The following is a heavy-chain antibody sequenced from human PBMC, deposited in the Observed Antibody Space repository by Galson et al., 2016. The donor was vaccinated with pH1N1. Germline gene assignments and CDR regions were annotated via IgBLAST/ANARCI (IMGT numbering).Heavy chain of an antibody. CDR3: ATAGPLVREILYYSYALDV. J-gene: IGHJ6*02. CDR1: GGTFSNSA. Sequence: QSGAEVKKPGESLKISCKASGGTFSNSAISWVRQAPEQGLEWMGGISPIFGSINYAQRFQGRVTITADIFTNTAYMELSSLRSEDTAIYYCATAGPLVREILYYSYALDVWGQGTTVTVSS. CDR2: ISPIFGSI. V-gene: IGHV1-69*06. D-gene: IGHD3-10*01.